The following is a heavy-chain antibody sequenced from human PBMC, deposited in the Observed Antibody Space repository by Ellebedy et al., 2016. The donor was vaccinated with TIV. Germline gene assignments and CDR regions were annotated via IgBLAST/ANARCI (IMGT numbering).Heavy chain of an antibody. CDR3: ARNTPMAEYFDY. V-gene: IGHV1-18*01. Sequence: AASVKVSCKASGYTFTSYGISWVRQAPGQGLEWMGWISAYNGNTNYAPKLQGRVTMTTNTSTSTADMELRSLRSDDTAVYYGARNTPMAEYFDYWGQGTLVTVSS. J-gene: IGHJ4*02. D-gene: IGHD5-18*01. CDR1: GYTFTSYG. CDR2: ISAYNGNT.